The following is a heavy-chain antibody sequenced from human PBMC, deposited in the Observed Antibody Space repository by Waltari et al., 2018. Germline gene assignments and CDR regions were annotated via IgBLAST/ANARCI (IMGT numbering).Heavy chain of an antibody. CDR3: ARYSPAGGYYYYYMDV. CDR1: GGSISSYY. CDR2: IYPSGST. J-gene: IGHJ6*03. V-gene: IGHV4-4*07. Sequence: QVQLQESGPGLVKPSETLSLTCTVSGGSISSYYWSWIRQPAGQGLEWIGRIYPSGSTNYNPSLKSRVTMSVDTSKNQFSLNLSSVTAADTAVYYCARYSPAGGYYYYYMDVWGKGTTVTISS. D-gene: IGHD2-2*01.